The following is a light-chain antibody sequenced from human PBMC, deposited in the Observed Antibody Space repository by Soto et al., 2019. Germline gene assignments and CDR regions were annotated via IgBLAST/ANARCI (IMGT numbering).Light chain of an antibody. V-gene: IGLV3-9*01. CDR1: NIGSKN. Sequence: SYELTQPLSVSVALGQTASITCGGNNIGSKNVHWYQQKPGQAPVLVIYRDSNRPSGIPERFSGSNSGNTATLTISRAQAGDEADYYCQVWDSSTDVFGTGTKLTVL. J-gene: IGLJ1*01. CDR2: RDS. CDR3: QVWDSSTDV.